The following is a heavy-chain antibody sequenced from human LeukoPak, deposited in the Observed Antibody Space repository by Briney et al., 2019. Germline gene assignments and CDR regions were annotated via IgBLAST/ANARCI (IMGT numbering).Heavy chain of an antibody. Sequence: GGSLRLSCAASGFTFSSYSINWVRQAPGKGLEWVSSISSSSSYISYADSVKGRFTISRDNAKNSLYLQMNSLTAEDTAVYYCARDRSNYYGRSYYMDVWGKGTTVTVSS. D-gene: IGHD3-10*01. CDR3: ARDRSNYYGRSYYMDV. V-gene: IGHV3-21*01. CDR2: ISSSSSYI. CDR1: GFTFSSYS. J-gene: IGHJ6*03.